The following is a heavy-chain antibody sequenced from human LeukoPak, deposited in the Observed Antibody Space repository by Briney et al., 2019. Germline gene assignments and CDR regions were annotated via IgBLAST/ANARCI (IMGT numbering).Heavy chain of an antibody. Sequence: PGGSLRLSCAASGFTFSSYGMHWVRQAPGKGLEWVAFIRYDGSNKYYADSVKGRFTISRDNSKNTLYLQMNSLRAEDTAVYYCARDTQVGTTTFYFDYWGQGNLVTVSS. CDR3: ARDTQVGTTTFYFDY. CDR1: GFTFSSYG. V-gene: IGHV3-30*02. J-gene: IGHJ4*02. CDR2: IRYDGSNK. D-gene: IGHD1-26*01.